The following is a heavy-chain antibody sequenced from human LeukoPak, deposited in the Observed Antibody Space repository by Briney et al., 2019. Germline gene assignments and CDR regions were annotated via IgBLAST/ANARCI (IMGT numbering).Heavy chain of an antibody. CDR1: GFTFSSYW. D-gene: IGHD3-16*01. V-gene: IGHV3-7*01. Sequence: GGSLRLSCAASGFTFSSYWMSWVRQAPGKGLEWVANIKQDGSEKYYVDSVKGRFTISRDNAKNSLYLQMNSLRAEDTAVYYCARVPHYDYVPRYLYFDYWGQGTLVTVSS. J-gene: IGHJ4*02. CDR3: ARVPHYDYVPRYLYFDY. CDR2: IKQDGSEK.